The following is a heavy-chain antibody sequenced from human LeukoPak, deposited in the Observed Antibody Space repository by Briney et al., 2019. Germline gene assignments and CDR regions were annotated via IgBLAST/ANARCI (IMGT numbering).Heavy chain of an antibody. J-gene: IGHJ4*02. V-gene: IGHV4-61*02. CDR1: GGSISSGGYH. CDR2: IYTSGST. Sequence: PSETLSLTCTVSGGSISSGGYHWSWIRQPAGKGLEWIGRIYTSGSTSYNPSLKSRVTISADTSKNQFSLKLSSVTAADTAVYYCARDPGGYKHFDYWGQGTLVTVSS. D-gene: IGHD1-14*01. CDR3: ARDPGGYKHFDY.